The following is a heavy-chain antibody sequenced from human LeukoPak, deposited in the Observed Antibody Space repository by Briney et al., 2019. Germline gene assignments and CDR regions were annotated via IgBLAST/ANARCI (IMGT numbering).Heavy chain of an antibody. CDR3: ARAELRFLDP. Sequence: ASVKVSCKASGYTFTGQYMHWVRQAPGQGLERMGWIDPNSGGTNYAQKSQGRVTMTRDTSISTAYMELNRLRSDDTAVYYCARAELRFLDPWGQGTLVTVSS. J-gene: IGHJ5*02. CDR1: GYTFTGQY. V-gene: IGHV1-2*02. CDR2: IDPNSGGT. D-gene: IGHD3-3*01.